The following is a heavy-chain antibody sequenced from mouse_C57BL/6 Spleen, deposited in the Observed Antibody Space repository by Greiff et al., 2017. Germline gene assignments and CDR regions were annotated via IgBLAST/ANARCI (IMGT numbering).Heavy chain of an antibody. CDR1: GFTFSDYG. Sequence: EVQRVESGGGLVKPGGSLKLSCAASGFTFSDYGMHWVRQAPEKGLEWVAYISSGSSTIYYADTVKGRFTISRDNAKNTLFLQMTSLRSEDTAMYYCASHDGYLRDWFAYWGQGTLVTVSA. CDR2: ISSGSSTI. J-gene: IGHJ3*01. CDR3: ASHDGYLRDWFAY. V-gene: IGHV5-17*01. D-gene: IGHD2-3*01.